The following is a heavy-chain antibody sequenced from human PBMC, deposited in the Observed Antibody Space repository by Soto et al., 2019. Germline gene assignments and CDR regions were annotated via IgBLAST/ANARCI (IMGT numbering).Heavy chain of an antibody. CDR2: IRSKAYGGTT. CDR1: GFTFGDYA. Sequence: GGSLRLSYTASGFTFGDYAMSWFRQAPGKGLEWVGFIRSKAYGGTTEYAASVKGRFTISRDDSKSIAYLQMNSLKTEDTAVYYCTRGTRYSSSSVDYWGQGTLVTVSS. CDR3: TRGTRYSSSSVDY. J-gene: IGHJ4*02. V-gene: IGHV3-49*03. D-gene: IGHD6-6*01.